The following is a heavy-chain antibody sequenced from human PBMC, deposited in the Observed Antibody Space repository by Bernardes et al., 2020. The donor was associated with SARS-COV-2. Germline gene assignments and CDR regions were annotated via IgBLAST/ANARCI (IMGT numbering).Heavy chain of an antibody. Sequence: SETLSLTCTVSGGSISAYYWSWFRQPPGKGLEWIGYLYYTGSTNYNPSLRSRVTISVDTSKNQFSLKLSSVTAADTAVYYCARGFDYWGQGILVTVSS. V-gene: IGHV4-59*01. CDR2: LYYTGST. CDR1: GGSISAYY. J-gene: IGHJ4*02. CDR3: ARGFDY.